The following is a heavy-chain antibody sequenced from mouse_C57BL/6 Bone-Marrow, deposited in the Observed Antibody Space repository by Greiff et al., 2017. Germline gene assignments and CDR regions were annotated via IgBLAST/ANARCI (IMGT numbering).Heavy chain of an antibody. CDR2: IDPENGDT. CDR3: TGTVVAHWYFDV. Sequence: EVQLQQSGAELVRPGASVKLSCTASGFNIKDDYMHWVKQRPEQGLEWIGWIDPENGDTEYASKFQGKATITADPSSNTAYLQLSSLTSEDTAVYYCTGTVVAHWYFDVWGTGTTVTVSS. J-gene: IGHJ1*03. D-gene: IGHD1-1*01. CDR1: GFNIKDDY. V-gene: IGHV14-4*01.